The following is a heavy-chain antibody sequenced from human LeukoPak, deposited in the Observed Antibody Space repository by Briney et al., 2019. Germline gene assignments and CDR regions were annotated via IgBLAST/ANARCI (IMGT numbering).Heavy chain of an antibody. CDR2: ISSSSSYI. Sequence: PGGSLRLSCAASGSTFSSYSMNWVRQAPGKGLEWVSSISSSSSYIDYADSVKGRFTISRDNAKNSLYLQMNSLRAEDTAVYYCAKDRYSNYGNWFDPWGQGTLVTVFS. CDR1: GSTFSSYS. V-gene: IGHV3-21*01. J-gene: IGHJ5*02. D-gene: IGHD4-11*01. CDR3: AKDRYSNYGNWFDP.